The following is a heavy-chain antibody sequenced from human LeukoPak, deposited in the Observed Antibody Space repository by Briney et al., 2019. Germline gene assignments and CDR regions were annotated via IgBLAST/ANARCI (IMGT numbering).Heavy chain of an antibody. V-gene: IGHV3-48*02. J-gene: IGHJ4*02. CDR1: GFTFSSYS. D-gene: IGHD3-16*01. CDR2: ISSSSSTI. CDR3: ARDYVWGSFSFDY. Sequence: GRSLRLSCAASGFTFSSYSMNWVRQAPGKGLEWISYISSSSSTIYYADSVKGRFTISRDNAKNSLYLQMNSLRDEDTAVYYCARDYVWGSFSFDYWGQGTLVTVSS.